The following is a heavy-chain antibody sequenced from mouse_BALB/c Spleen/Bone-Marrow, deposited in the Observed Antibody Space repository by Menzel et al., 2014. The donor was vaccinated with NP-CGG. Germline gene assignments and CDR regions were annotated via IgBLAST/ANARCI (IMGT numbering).Heavy chain of an antibody. CDR1: GFNIKDTY. J-gene: IGHJ4*01. V-gene: IGHV14-3*02. CDR3: ARYRYYGSSGWDY. CDR2: IDPANGNT. Sequence: EVQLVESGAELVKPGASVKLSCTASGFNIKDTYIHWVKQRPEQGLEWFGRIDPANGNTKYDPKFQGKATITADTSSNTAYLHLSSLTSEDTAVYYCARYRYYGSSGWDYWGQGTSVTVSS. D-gene: IGHD1-1*01.